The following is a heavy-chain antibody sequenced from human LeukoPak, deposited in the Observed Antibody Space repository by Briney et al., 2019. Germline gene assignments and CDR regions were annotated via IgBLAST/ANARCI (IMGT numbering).Heavy chain of an antibody. CDR2: IHYSAHT. V-gene: IGHV4-61*01. CDR3: ARDRDRALVYFDN. Sequence: SETLALTCTVSGGSVSSGSYYWSWIRQPPGKGLERIGYIHYSAHTNYNPSLKSRVTISIDTSKNQFSLKLSSVTAADTAVYYCARDRDRALVYFDNWGQGTLVTVSS. CDR1: GGSVSSGSYY. D-gene: IGHD5-18*01. J-gene: IGHJ4*02.